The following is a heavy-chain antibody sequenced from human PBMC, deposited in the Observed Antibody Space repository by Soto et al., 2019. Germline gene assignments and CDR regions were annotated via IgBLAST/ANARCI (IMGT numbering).Heavy chain of an antibody. J-gene: IGHJ4*02. D-gene: IGHD6-19*01. CDR3: ARVGNSSGWYVY. CDR2: INPNSGGT. CDR1: GYTFTSYA. V-gene: IGHV1-2*04. Sequence: ASVKVSCKASGYTFTSYATHWVRQAPGQGLEWMGWINPNSGGTNYAQKFQGWVTMTRDTSISTAYMELSRLRSDDTAVYYCARVGNSSGWYVYWGQGTLVTVSS.